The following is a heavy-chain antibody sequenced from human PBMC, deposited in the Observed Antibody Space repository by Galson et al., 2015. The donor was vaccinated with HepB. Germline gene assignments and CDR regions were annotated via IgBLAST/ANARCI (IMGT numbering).Heavy chain of an antibody. CDR3: AKNRGSLEF. D-gene: IGHD7-27*01. Sequence: SLRLSCAASGVTFSGSWLTCVRQAPGRGLEWVAKIQKAGSERNYVDSEKGRFTIARDNAERSLYLQMNSLRADDTAVYYCAKNRGSLEFGGQGTLVTVSS. V-gene: IGHV3-7*03. J-gene: IGHJ4*02. CDR2: IQKAGSER. CDR1: GVTFSGSW.